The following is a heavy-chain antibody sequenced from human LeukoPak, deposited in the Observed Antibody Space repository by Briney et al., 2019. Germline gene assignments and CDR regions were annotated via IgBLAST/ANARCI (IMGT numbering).Heavy chain of an antibody. Sequence: PGVSLRLSCAASGFTFSSYAMTWVRQAPGKGLEWGSSISGSGGSSYYADSVKGRFTISRDNSKNTLYLQMNSLRVEDTAVYYCAKESRGDIWGQGTMITVSS. J-gene: IGHJ3*02. CDR2: ISGSGGSS. V-gene: IGHV3-23*01. CDR3: AKESRGDI. CDR1: GFTFSSYA.